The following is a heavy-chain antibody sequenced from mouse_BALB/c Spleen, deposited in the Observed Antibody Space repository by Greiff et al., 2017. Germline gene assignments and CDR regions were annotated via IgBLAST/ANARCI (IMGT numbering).Heavy chain of an antibody. Sequence: DVKVVESGGGLVKPGGSLKLSCAASGFTFSSYAMSWVRQTPEKRLEWVASISSGGSTYYPDSVKGRFTISRDNARNILYLQMSSLRSEDTAMYYCARRLDGYFDDWGQGTTLTVSS. V-gene: IGHV5-6-5*01. CDR1: GFTFSSYA. CDR2: ISSGGST. CDR3: ARRLDGYFDD. J-gene: IGHJ2*01. D-gene: IGHD1-1*01.